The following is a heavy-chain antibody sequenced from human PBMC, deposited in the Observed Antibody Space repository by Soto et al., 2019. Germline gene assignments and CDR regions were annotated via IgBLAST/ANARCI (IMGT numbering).Heavy chain of an antibody. Sequence: LSETLSLTCTVSGASIITDNYFWVWIRQSPRRGLELIGSISYSGRTYDNPSLQSRVTISIDASKNQFSLKLTSVTTADTAVYYCARRRASDYGGNHHPYYFDRWGQGAMVTVYS. CDR3: ARRRASDYGGNHHPYYFDR. CDR1: GASIITDNYF. CDR2: ISYSGRT. V-gene: IGHV4-39*01. D-gene: IGHD4-17*01. J-gene: IGHJ4*02.